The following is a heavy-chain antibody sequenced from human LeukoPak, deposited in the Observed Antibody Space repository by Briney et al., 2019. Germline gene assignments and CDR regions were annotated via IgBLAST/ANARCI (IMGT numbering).Heavy chain of an antibody. CDR2: IDSDGSKT. CDR3: ARDSFWAFDH. J-gene: IGHJ4*02. D-gene: IGHD3-16*01. CDR1: GFTFSSHL. V-gene: IGHV3-74*01. Sequence: GGSLRLSCVASGFTFSSHLVHGVRQVPGEGLVWVSRIDSDGSKTDYADSVKGRFTFSRDNARNTLYLQMNSLRAEDTAVYYCARDSFWAFDHWGQGTLVTVSA.